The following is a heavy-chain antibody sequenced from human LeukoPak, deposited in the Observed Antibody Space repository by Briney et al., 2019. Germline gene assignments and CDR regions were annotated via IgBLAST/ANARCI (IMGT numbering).Heavy chain of an antibody. Sequence: GGSLRLSCAASGFTFSSYGMSWVRQAPGKGLEWVANIKQDGSEKYYVDSVKGRFTISRDNAKNSLYLQMNSLRAEDTAVYYCAGTTTYRFYYYYYYMDVWGKGTTVTISS. J-gene: IGHJ6*03. CDR2: IKQDGSEK. CDR1: GFTFSSYG. D-gene: IGHD4-11*01. V-gene: IGHV3-7*01. CDR3: AGTTTYRFYYYYYYMDV.